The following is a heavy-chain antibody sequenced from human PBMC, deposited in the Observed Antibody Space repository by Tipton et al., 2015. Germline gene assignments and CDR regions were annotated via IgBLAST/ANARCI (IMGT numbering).Heavy chain of an antibody. J-gene: IGHJ6*02. Sequence: RSLRLSCAASGFTFSYHGMHWVRQAPGKGLEWVAVIWYDGSKKYYGDSVKGRFTISRDNSKNTVYLQMNSLRAEDTAVYYCAKPLGYCSSTSCPTYGMDVWGQGTTVTVSS. CDR2: IWYDGSKK. CDR3: AKPLGYCSSTSCPTYGMDV. CDR1: GFTFSYHG. V-gene: IGHV3-33*06. D-gene: IGHD2-2*01.